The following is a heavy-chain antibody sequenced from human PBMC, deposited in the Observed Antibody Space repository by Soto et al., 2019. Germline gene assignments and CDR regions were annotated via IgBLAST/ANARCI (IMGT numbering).Heavy chain of an antibody. V-gene: IGHV4-39*01. Sequence: SETLSLTCTVSGGSIRVQSYYWTWIRQTPGKGLEWVGSSYYSGTSYFNPALKGRVIISVDTSTNQFSLRLTSVTAADTAVYYCARQSTGYSVEVDYWGQGTLVTVSS. D-gene: IGHD6-13*01. CDR2: SYYSGTS. CDR3: ARQSTGYSVEVDY. J-gene: IGHJ4*02. CDR1: GGSIRVQSYY.